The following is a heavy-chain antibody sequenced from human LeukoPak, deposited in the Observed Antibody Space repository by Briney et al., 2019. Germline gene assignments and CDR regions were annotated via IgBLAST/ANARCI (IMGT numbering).Heavy chain of an antibody. CDR3: ARVSARIATYSSSWYYYYYMDV. J-gene: IGHJ6*03. V-gene: IGHV1-2*02. CDR1: GYTFTGYY. CDR2: INPNSGGT. D-gene: IGHD6-13*01. Sequence: ASVKVSCKASGYTFTGYYMHWVRQAPGQGLEWMGWINPNSGGTNYAQKFQGRVTMTRDTSISTAYMELSRLRSDDTAVYYCARVSARIATYSSSWYYYYYMDVWGKGATVTVSS.